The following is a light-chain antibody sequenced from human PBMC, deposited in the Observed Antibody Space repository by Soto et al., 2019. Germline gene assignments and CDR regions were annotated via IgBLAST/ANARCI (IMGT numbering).Light chain of an antibody. CDR2: DVT. J-gene: IGLJ2*01. CDR1: SSDVGAYDF. Sequence: QSVLTQPASVSGSPGQSITISCTGTSSDVGAYDFVSWYQHYPGKAPKLVTFDVTHRSPGIYDRFSGSKSANTASLTISGLQAEDEAFYDCSSYTTRSTLVFGGGTKVPS. CDR3: SSYTTRSTLV. V-gene: IGLV2-14*01.